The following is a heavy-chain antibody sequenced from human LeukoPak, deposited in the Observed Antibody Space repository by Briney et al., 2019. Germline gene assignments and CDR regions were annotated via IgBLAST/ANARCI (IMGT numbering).Heavy chain of an antibody. V-gene: IGHV3-30-3*01. CDR2: ISYDGSNK. CDR3: ARDHARVVITLVDY. D-gene: IGHD3-22*01. CDR1: GFTFSSYA. Sequence: PGRSLRLSRAASGFTFSSYAMHWVRQAPGKGLEWVAVISYDGSNKYYADSVKGRFTISRDNSKNTLYLQMNSLGAEDTAVYYCARDHARVVITLVDYWGQGTLVTVSS. J-gene: IGHJ4*02.